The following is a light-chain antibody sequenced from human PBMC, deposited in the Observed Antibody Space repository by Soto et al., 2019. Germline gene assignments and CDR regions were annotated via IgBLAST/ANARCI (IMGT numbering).Light chain of an antibody. J-gene: IGLJ1*01. CDR3: QVWDSSSDHYV. CDR1: NIGSQS. Sequence: SYTLAQTSWVTWAAGQTAMITCEAHNIGSQSVHWYQQKPGQAPVLVVYDDSDRPSGIPERFSGSNSGNTATLTISRVEAGDEAEYFCQVWDSSSDHYVFGTG. CDR2: DDS. V-gene: IGLV3-21*02.